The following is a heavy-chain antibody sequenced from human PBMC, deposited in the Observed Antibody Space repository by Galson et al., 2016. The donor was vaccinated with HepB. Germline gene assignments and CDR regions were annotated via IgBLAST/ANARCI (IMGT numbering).Heavy chain of an antibody. J-gene: IGHJ3*02. CDR1: GFTFSDYY. CDR3: ARPRAQPDDALDI. CDR2: ISSRSTYT. Sequence: SLRLSCAASGFTFSDYYMTWIRQAPGKGLEWVSYISSRSTYTGYADSVKGRFTISRDNAKNSLYLQVNSLRAEDTAVYYCARPRAQPDDALDIRGQGTMVTVSS. V-gene: IGHV3-11*06.